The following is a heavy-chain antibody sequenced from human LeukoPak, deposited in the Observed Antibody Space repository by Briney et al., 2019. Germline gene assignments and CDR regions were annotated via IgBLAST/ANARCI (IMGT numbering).Heavy chain of an antibody. CDR1: GYTFTNYY. J-gene: IGHJ4*02. CDR3: ARSGSSTSCPRDY. CDR2: INPSGSNT. Sequence: ASVKVSCKASGYTFTNYYMHWVRQAPGQGLEWMGIINPSGSNTSYAQKFQGRVTMTRDTSTSTVYMELSSLRSEGTAVYYCARSGSSTSCPRDYWGQGTLVTVAS. V-gene: IGHV1-46*01. D-gene: IGHD2-2*01.